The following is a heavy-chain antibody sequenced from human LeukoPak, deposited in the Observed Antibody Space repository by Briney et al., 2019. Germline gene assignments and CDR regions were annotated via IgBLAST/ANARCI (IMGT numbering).Heavy chain of an antibody. J-gene: IGHJ6*03. D-gene: IGHD1-7*01. CDR2: ISGSGSST. CDR1: GFTFRENA. Sequence: GGSLRLSCAASGFTFRENAMSWVRQAPGKGLEWVSAISGSGSSTYYADSVKGRFTISRDNSKNTLFLQMNSLRAEDTAVYYCAKRRGLELLYYYYMDVWGKGTTVTVSS. V-gene: IGHV3-23*01. CDR3: AKRRGLELLYYYYMDV.